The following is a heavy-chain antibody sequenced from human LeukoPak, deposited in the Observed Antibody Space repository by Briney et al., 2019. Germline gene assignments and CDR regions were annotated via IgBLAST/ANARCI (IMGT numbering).Heavy chain of an antibody. Sequence: PGGSLRLSCAASGFTFSGYSMNWVRQAPGKGLEWISYISSSGSTIYYAASVKGRFTISRDNAKNSLYLQMNSLRAEDTAVYYCARDGKGRNRIGYYFDYWGQGTLVTVSS. CDR1: GFTFSGYS. J-gene: IGHJ4*02. CDR2: ISSSGSTI. V-gene: IGHV3-48*03. D-gene: IGHD3-10*01. CDR3: ARDGKGRNRIGYYFDY.